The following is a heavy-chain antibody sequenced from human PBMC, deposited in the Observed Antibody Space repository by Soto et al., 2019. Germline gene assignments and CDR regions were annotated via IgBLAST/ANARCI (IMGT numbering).Heavy chain of an antibody. CDR2: ISVSGGST. J-gene: IGHJ4*02. CDR1: GFDFITYV. Sequence: GGSLRLSCAASGFDFITYVMNWVRQPPGKGLEWVSSISVSGGSTYYADSVRGRFTISRDNSKNTLYLQMNSLRAEDSAVYYCAKGYWQNDYIWGNFGYWGQGTLLTVSS. D-gene: IGHD3-16*01. CDR3: AKGYWQNDYIWGNFGY. V-gene: IGHV3-23*01.